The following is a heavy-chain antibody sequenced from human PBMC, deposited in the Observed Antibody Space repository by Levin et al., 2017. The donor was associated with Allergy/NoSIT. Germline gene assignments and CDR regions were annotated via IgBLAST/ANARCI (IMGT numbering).Heavy chain of an antibody. D-gene: IGHD6-19*01. J-gene: IGHJ4*02. CDR3: ARGGSGSSGWYEYYFDY. Sequence: GGSLRLSCAASGFTFSIYAMHWVRQAPGKGLEWVAVISYDGSNKYYADSVKGRFTISRDNSTNTLYLQMNSLRPEDTAVYYCARGGSGSSGWYEYYFDYWGQGTLVTVSS. CDR1: GFTFSIYA. CDR2: ISYDGSNK. V-gene: IGHV3-30-3*01.